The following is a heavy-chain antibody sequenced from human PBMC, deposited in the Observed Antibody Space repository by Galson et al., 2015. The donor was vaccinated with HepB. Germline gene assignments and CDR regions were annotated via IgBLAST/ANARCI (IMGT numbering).Heavy chain of an antibody. D-gene: IGHD3-22*01. V-gene: IGHV1-24*01. CDR2: FDPEDGET. CDR1: GYTLTELS. CDR3: ATDHMGGYLFDY. J-gene: IGHJ4*02. Sequence: SVKVSCKVSGYTLTELSMHWVRQAPGKGLEWMGGFDPEDGETIYAQKFQGRVTMTEDTSTDTAYMELSSLRSEDTAVYYCATDHMGGYLFDYWGQGTLVTVSS.